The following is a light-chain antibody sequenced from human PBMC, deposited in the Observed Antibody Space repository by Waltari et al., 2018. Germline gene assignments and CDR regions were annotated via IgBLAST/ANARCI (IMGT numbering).Light chain of an antibody. V-gene: IGKV1-16*01. CDR1: QGIRNY. CDR2: DAS. Sequence: DIQMTQSPSSLSAFVGDTVTISCRASQGIRNYLAWFQVKPGKAPKSLIYDASSWQSGVPSRFSGSGSGTDFTLTINSLQPEDFATYYCQQYESYPLTFGGGTKVEIK. CDR3: QQYESYPLT. J-gene: IGKJ4*01.